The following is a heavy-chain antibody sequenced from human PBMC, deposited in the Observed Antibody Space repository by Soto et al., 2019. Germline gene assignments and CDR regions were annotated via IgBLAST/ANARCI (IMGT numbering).Heavy chain of an antibody. V-gene: IGHV1-69*08. Sequence: QVQLVQSGAEVKQPGSSVKVSCKASGGTFNTYTISWVRQAPGQGLEWMGRIIPLLGITKNAQKFQGRVTTTADTSTSTAYMELISLTSDDTAVYYCAREESGTVAGINYWGQGTLVTVSS. J-gene: IGHJ4*02. D-gene: IGHD6-19*01. CDR1: GGTFNTYT. CDR2: IIPLLGIT. CDR3: AREESGTVAGINY.